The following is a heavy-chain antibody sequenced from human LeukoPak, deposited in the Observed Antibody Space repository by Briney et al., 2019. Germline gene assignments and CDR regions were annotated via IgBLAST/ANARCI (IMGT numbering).Heavy chain of an antibody. D-gene: IGHD6-19*01. CDR3: ARVSDISVAAYFDY. J-gene: IGHJ4*02. Sequence: GGSLRLSCAASGFTFRSYEMNWVRQAPGKGLEWVSTINWNGGSTGYADSVKGRFTISRDNAKNSLYLQMNSLRAEDTALYYCARVSDISVAAYFDYWGQGTLVTVSS. CDR2: INWNGGST. V-gene: IGHV3-20*04. CDR1: GFTFRSYE.